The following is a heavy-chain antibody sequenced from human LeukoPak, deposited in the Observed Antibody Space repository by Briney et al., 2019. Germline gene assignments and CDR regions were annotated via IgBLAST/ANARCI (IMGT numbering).Heavy chain of an antibody. CDR2: INPSGGST. Sequence: KVSCXAXXXXVTSYYMHWVRQAPGQGLEWMGIINPSGGSTSYAQKFQGRVTMTRDTSTSTVYMELSSLRSEDTAVYYCARDARTSYDSSGYYFDYWGQGTLVTVSS. CDR3: ARDARTSYDSSGYYFDY. J-gene: IGHJ4*02. D-gene: IGHD3-22*01. CDR1: XXXVTSYY. V-gene: IGHV1-46*01.